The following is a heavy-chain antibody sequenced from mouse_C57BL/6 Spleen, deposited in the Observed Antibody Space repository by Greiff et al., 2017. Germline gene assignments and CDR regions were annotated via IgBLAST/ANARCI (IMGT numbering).Heavy chain of an antibody. CDR2: IDPSDSYT. D-gene: IGHD2-12*01. CDR3: ARERRGYAMDY. V-gene: IGHV1-50*01. Sequence: QVQLQQSGAELVKPGASVKLSCKASGYTFTSYWMQWVKQRPGQGLEWIGEIDPSDSYTNYNQKFKGKATLTVDTSSSTAYMQLSSLTSEDSAVYYCARERRGYAMDYWGQGTSVTVSS. J-gene: IGHJ4*01. CDR1: GYTFTSYW.